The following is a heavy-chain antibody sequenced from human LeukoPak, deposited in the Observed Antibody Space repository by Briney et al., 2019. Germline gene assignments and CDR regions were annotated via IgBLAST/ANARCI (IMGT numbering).Heavy chain of an antibody. CDR1: GGSISGYY. J-gene: IGHJ4*02. D-gene: IGHD6-19*01. CDR3: AREGSGWYALDY. V-gene: IGHV4-59*01. Sequence: SETLSLTCTVSGGSISGYYWSWIGQPPGKGLEYIGYIYDSGITNYNPTLKSRVTISSDTSKNQFSLKVTSVTAADTAVYYCAREGSGWYALDYWGQGTLVTVSS. CDR2: IYDSGIT.